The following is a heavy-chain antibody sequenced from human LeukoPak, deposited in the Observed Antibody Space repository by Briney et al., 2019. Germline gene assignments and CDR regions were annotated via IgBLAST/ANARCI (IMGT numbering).Heavy chain of an antibody. CDR2: IYHSGST. D-gene: IGHD5-12*01. Sequence: SETLSLTCAVSGYSISSGYYWGWIRQPPGKRLEWIGSIYHSGSTYYNPSLKSRVTISVDTSKNQFSLKLSSVTAADTAVYYCARGGGYDEYSYYYYMDVWGKGTTVTVSS. J-gene: IGHJ6*03. CDR1: GYSISSGYY. V-gene: IGHV4-38-2*01. CDR3: ARGGGYDEYSYYYYMDV.